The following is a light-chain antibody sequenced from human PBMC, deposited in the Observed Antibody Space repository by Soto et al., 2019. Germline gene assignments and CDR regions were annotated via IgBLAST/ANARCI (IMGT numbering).Light chain of an antibody. Sequence: SVLTQPASVSGSPGQSITISCTGTSSDVGGYNYVSWYQQHPGKAPKLMIHDVSNRPSGVSNRFSGSKSGNTASLTISGLQAEDEADYYCSSYTSSSTSVFGTGTKVTVL. V-gene: IGLV2-14*01. CDR2: DVS. CDR1: SSDVGGYNY. J-gene: IGLJ1*01. CDR3: SSYTSSSTSV.